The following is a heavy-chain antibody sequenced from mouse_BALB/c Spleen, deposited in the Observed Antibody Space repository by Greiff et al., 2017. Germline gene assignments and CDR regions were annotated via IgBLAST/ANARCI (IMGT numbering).Heavy chain of an antibody. V-gene: IGHV3-2*02. Sequence: VQLQQSGPGLVKPSQSLSLTCTVTGYSITSDYAWNWIRQFPGNKLEWMGYISYSGSTSYNPSLKSRISITRDTSKNQFSLQLNSVTTEDTATYYCARWYGNDVPPDYWGQGTTLTVSS. CDR1: GYSITSDYA. J-gene: IGHJ2*01. CDR2: ISYSGST. D-gene: IGHD2-10*02. CDR3: ARWYGNDVPPDY.